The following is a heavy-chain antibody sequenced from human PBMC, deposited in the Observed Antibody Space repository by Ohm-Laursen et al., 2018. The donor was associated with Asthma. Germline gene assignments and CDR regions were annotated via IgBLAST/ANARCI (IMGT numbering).Heavy chain of an antibody. CDR1: GFSVSSNY. V-gene: IGHV3-53*01. D-gene: IGHD5-24*01. CDR2: IYSGGTT. Sequence: SLRLSCSASGFSVSSNYMSWVRQAPGKGLEWVSVIYSGGTTYYADSVKGRFIISRDKSKNSLYLQMNSLRAEDTAVYYCARGGRDGYKLEGDDYWGQGTLVTVSS. CDR3: ARGGRDGYKLEGDDY. J-gene: IGHJ4*02.